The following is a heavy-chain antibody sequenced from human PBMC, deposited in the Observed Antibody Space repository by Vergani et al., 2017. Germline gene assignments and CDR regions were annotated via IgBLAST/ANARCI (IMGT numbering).Heavy chain of an antibody. J-gene: IGHJ4*01. CDR3: ARAYGMYDWFDY. CDR1: GFIFRTYA. D-gene: IGHD1-20*01. V-gene: IGHV3-23*01. CDR2: ISASVAPT. Sequence: EVQLLESGGDLVQPGGSLRLSCTASGFIFRTYAMSWVRQAPGKGLEWVSVISASVAPTYYADSVKGQVTISRDNSTNTLYLQMNSLRVEDTAVYYCARAYGMYDWFDYWGQRTLVTVSS.